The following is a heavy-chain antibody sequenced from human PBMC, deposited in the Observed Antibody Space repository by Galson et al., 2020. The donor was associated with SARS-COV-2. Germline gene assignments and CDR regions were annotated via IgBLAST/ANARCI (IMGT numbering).Heavy chain of an antibody. J-gene: IGHJ5*02. CDR2: FDPEDGET. CDR3: ATAPPLGYCSGGSCYPGWFDP. Sequence: ASVKVSCKVSGYTLPELSMHWVRQAPAYRLEWLRGFDPEDGETIYAQKFQGRVTMTEDTSTDTDYMELSSLRPEDTAVYYCATAPPLGYCSGGSCYPGWFDPWGQGTLVTVSS. CDR1: GYTLPELS. V-gene: IGHV1-24*01. D-gene: IGHD2-15*01.